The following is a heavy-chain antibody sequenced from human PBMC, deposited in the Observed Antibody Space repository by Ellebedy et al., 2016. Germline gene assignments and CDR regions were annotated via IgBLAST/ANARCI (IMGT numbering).Heavy chain of an antibody. CDR3: ARDYTYYDILTGYYMGNWFDP. J-gene: IGHJ5*02. CDR2: INWNGGST. Sequence: GGSLRLSXAASGFTFDDYGMSWVRQAPGKGLEWVSGINWNGGSTGYADYVKGRFTISRDNAKNSLYLQMNSLRAEDTAVYYCARDYTYYDILTGYYMGNWFDPWGQGTLVTVSS. CDR1: GFTFDDYG. V-gene: IGHV3-20*03. D-gene: IGHD3-9*01.